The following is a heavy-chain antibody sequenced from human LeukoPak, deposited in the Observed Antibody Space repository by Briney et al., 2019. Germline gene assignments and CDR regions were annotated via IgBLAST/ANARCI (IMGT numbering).Heavy chain of an antibody. CDR2: INPNSGGT. CDR3: ARDSGGGYYYARSGYYAEYFQD. J-gene: IGHJ1*01. D-gene: IGHD3-22*01. CDR1: GYTFTADY. V-gene: IGHV1-2*02. Sequence: ASVKVSCKASGYTFTADYMHWVRQAPGQGLEWMGWINPNSGGTNYGEKFQGRVTMTRDTSISTAYMELSRLRSDDTAVYYCARDSGGGYYYARSGYYAEYFQDWGQGTLVTVSS.